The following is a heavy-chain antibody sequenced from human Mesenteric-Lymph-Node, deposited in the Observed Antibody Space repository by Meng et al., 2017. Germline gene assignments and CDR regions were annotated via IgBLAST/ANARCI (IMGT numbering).Heavy chain of an antibody. Sequence: GSGHVCLTPSGPLSPTRSVSGGSISSSNWWGWVRQPPGKGLEWIGEIYHSGSTNYNPSLKSRVTISVDKSKNQFSLKLSSVTAADTAVYYCARLYYVDSNYWYFDLWGRGTLVTVSS. V-gene: IGHV4-4*02. CDR1: GGSISSSNW. J-gene: IGHJ2*01. D-gene: IGHD4-17*01. CDR3: ARLYYVDSNYWYFDL. CDR2: IYHSGST.